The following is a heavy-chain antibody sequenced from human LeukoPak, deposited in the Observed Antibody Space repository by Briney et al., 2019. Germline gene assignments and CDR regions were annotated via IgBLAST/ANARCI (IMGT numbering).Heavy chain of an antibody. D-gene: IGHD6-19*01. CDR2: IYYSGST. CDR3: ALSGIAVAGGGTFDY. CDR1: GGSISSYY. J-gene: IGHJ4*02. V-gene: IGHV4-59*01. Sequence: SETLSLTCTDSGGSISSYYWSWIRQPPGKGLEWIGYIYYSGSTNYNPSLKSRVTISVDTSKNQFSLKLSSVTAADTAVYYCALSGIAVAGGGTFDYWGQGTLVTVSS.